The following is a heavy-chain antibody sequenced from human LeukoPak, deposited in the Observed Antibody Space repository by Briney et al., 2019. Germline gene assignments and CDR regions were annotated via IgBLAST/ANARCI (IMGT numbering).Heavy chain of an antibody. J-gene: IGHJ4*02. CDR2: ISSSSSYI. CDR3: ARQYYYDSSGQPFDY. CDR1: GFTFSSYS. Sequence: GGSLRLSCAASGFTFSSYSMNWVRQAPGKGLEWVSSISSSSSYIYYADSVKGRFTISRDNAKNSLYVQMNSLRAEDTAVYYCARQYYYDSSGQPFDYWGQGTLVTVSS. D-gene: IGHD3-22*01. V-gene: IGHV3-21*01.